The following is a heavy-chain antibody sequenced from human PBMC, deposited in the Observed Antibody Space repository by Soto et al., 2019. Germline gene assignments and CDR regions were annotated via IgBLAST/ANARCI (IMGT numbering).Heavy chain of an antibody. CDR2: ISASGGGT. D-gene: IGHD4-17*01. J-gene: IGHJ3*01. Sequence: PMLESGGGLVQPGGSLRLSCAASGFTFGNYVVTWVRQAPGRGLEWVSAISASGGGTFYADSVRGRFTISRDNYKNTLYLEMNSLRAEDTALYFCAKDPNGDYLGAFDCWGRGTMVIVSS. V-gene: IGHV3-23*01. CDR1: GFTFGNYV. CDR3: AKDPNGDYLGAFDC.